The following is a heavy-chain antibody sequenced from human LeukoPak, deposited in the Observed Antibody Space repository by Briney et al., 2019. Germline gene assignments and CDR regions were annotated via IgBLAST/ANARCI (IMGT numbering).Heavy chain of an antibody. CDR3: ARGAYCGCDCYSFDY. J-gene: IGHJ4*02. D-gene: IGHD2-21*01. CDR1: GYTFTGYY. V-gene: IGHV1-2*02. Sequence: ASVKVSCKASGYTFTGYYMHWVRQAPGQGLEWMGWINPNSGGTNYAQKFQGRVTMTRDTSISTAYMELSRLRSDDTAVYYCARGAYCGCDCYSFDYWGQGTLVTVSS. CDR2: INPNSGGT.